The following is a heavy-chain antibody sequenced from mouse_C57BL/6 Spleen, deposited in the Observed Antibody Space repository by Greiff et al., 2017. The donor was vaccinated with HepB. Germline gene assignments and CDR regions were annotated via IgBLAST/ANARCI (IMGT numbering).Heavy chain of an antibody. V-gene: IGHV5-4*01. CDR3: ARERGVTTEGWYFDV. CDR1: GFTFSSYA. D-gene: IGHD2-2*01. Sequence: EVKLMESGGGLVKPGGSLKLSCAASGFTFSSYAMSWVRQTPEKRLEWVATISDGGSYTYYPDNVKGRFTISRDNAKNNLYLQMSHLKSEDTAMYYCARERGVTTEGWYFDVWGTGTTVTVSS. CDR2: ISDGGSYT. J-gene: IGHJ1*03.